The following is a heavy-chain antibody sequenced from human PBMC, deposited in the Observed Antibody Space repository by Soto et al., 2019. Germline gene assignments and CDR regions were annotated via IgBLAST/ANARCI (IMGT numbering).Heavy chain of an antibody. Sequence: GSLILSCAASGFTFSSYAMSWVRQAPGKGLEWVSAISGSGGSTYYADSVKGRFTISRDNSKNTLYLQMNSLRAEDTAVYYCAKESIFGFVRGAPNNWFDPWGQGTLVTVSS. J-gene: IGHJ5*02. CDR2: ISGSGGST. D-gene: IGHD3-3*01. V-gene: IGHV3-23*01. CDR1: GFTFSSYA. CDR3: AKESIFGFVRGAPNNWFDP.